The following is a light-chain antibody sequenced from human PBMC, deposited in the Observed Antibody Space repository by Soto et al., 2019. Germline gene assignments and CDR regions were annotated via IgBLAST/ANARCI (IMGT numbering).Light chain of an antibody. J-gene: IGLJ1*01. CDR1: SSDIGGYNY. Sequence: QSALTQPASVSGSPGQSTTISCTGTSSDIGGYNYVSWYQQLPGEAPKLIIYDVSDRPSGVSTRFSGSKSGNTASLTISRLQAEDEGDYYCSSFTSRHTYVFGTGTKLTFL. CDR3: SSFTSRHTYV. CDR2: DVS. V-gene: IGLV2-14*01.